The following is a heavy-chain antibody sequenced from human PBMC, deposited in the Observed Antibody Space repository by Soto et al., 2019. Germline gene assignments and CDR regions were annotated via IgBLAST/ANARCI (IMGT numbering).Heavy chain of an antibody. CDR1: GGSFSGYY. D-gene: IGHD6-13*01. V-gene: IGHV4-34*01. CDR2: INHSGST. Sequence: QVQLQQWGAGLLKPSETLSLTCAVYGGSFSGYYWSWIRQPPGKGLEWIGEINHSGSTNYNPSLKSRVTISVDTSKNQFSLKLSSVTAADTAVYYCASHSSSWDPPFDYWGQGTLVTVSS. J-gene: IGHJ4*02. CDR3: ASHSSSWDPPFDY.